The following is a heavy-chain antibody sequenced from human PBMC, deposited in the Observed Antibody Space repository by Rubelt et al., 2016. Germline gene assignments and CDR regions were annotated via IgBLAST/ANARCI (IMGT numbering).Heavy chain of an antibody. CDR3: ASQAVAGMTLGY. D-gene: IGHD6-19*01. V-gene: IGHV3-30*04. CDR2: ISYDGSNK. Sequence: QVQLVESGGGVVQPGRSLRLSCAASGFTFSSYAMHWVRQAPGKGLEWVAVISYDGSNKYYADSGKGRVTIARENSKKMRYLQMNSLGGEDTAVYYCASQAVAGMTLGYWGQGTLVTVSS. J-gene: IGHJ4*02. CDR1: GFTFSSYA.